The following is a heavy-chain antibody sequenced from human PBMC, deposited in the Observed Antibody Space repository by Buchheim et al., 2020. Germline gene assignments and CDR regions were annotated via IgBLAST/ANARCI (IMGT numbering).Heavy chain of an antibody. CDR3: AKDGYSSSWSEGYDYYYGMDV. D-gene: IGHD6-13*01. V-gene: IGHV3-23*01. CDR2: ISGSGGST. CDR1: GFTFSSYA. Sequence: EVQLLESGGGLVQPGGSLRLSCAASGFTFSSYAMSWVRQAPGKGLEWVSAISGSGGSTYYADSVKGRFTISRDNSKNTLYLQMNSLRAEDTAVYYCAKDGYSSSWSEGYDYYYGMDVWGQGTT. J-gene: IGHJ6*02.